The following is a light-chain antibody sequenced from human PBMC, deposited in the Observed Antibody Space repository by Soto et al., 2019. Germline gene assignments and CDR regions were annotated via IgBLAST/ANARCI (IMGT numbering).Light chain of an antibody. V-gene: IGLV2-8*01. J-gene: IGLJ1*01. CDR3: GSYAGAYTYV. CDR1: SSDVGGYNY. CDR2: QVT. Sequence: QSALAQPPSASGSPGQSVTISCIGTSSDVGGYNYVSWYQQHPGKAPKLIISQVTNRPSGVPDRFSGSKSGNTASLTVSGLQAEDEADYYCGSYAGAYTYVFGNGTKVTVL.